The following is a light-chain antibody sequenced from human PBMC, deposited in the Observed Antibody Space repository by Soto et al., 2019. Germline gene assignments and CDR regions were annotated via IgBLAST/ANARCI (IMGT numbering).Light chain of an antibody. CDR3: AAWDDSLTGVV. Sequence: QSVLTQPPSASGTPGQRATISCSGSSSNIGSNYVYWYQQLPGTAPKLLIYSNNQWPSGVPDRFSGSKSGTSASLAISGLRSEDEADYYCAAWDDSLTGVVFGGGTKLTVL. V-gene: IGLV1-47*02. J-gene: IGLJ2*01. CDR1: SSNIGSNY. CDR2: SNN.